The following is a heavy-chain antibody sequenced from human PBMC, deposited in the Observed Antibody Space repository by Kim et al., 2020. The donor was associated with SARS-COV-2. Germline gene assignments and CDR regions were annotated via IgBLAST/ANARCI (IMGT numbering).Heavy chain of an antibody. Sequence: GGSLRLSCAASGFTFSSYSMNWVRQAPGKGLEWVSSISSSSSYIYYADSVKGRFTISRDNAKNSLYLQMNSLRAEDTAVYYCARTLVDYNSYYYYYGMDVWGQGTTVTVSS. J-gene: IGHJ6*02. CDR2: ISSSSSYI. CDR1: GFTFSSYS. D-gene: IGHD4-4*01. CDR3: ARTLVDYNSYYYYYGMDV. V-gene: IGHV3-21*01.